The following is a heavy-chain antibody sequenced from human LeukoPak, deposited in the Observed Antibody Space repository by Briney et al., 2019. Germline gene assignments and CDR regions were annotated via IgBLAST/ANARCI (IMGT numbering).Heavy chain of an antibody. D-gene: IGHD3-22*01. CDR2: INHSGST. V-gene: IGHV4-34*01. CDR3: ARAPKFHYYDSSGYYAYYFDY. CDR1: GGSFSGYY. Sequence: PSETLSLTCAVYGGSFSGYYWSWIRQPPGKGLEWIGEINHSGSTNYNPSLKSRVTISVDTSKNQFSLKLSSVTAADTAVYYCARAPKFHYYDSSGYYAYYFDYWGQGTLVTVSS. J-gene: IGHJ4*02.